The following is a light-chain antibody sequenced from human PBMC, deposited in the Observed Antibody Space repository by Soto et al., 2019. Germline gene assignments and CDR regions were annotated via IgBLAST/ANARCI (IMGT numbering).Light chain of an antibody. CDR3: QQYNLWPQT. J-gene: IGKJ1*01. CDR1: QSVSSN. V-gene: IGKV3-15*01. Sequence: EIAMTQSPATLSVSPGERATLSCRARQSVSSNLAWYQQKPGQAPRLLIYGASTRATGIPARFGGSGSGTDFTLTISSLQSEDFAVYYCQQYNLWPQTFGQGTNVEIK. CDR2: GAS.